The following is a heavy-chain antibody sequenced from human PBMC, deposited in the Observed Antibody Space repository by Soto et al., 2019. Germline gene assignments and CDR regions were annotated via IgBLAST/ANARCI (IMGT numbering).Heavy chain of an antibody. J-gene: IGHJ6*02. CDR3: ARGGWNYDCIDV. CDR1: GFAISGYG. CDR2: VSNSGSMI. D-gene: IGHD3-3*01. V-gene: IGHV3-48*02. Sequence: PGGSLRLPCVAFGFAISGYGMNWVRQAPGKGLEWISSVSNSGSMIHYSASVKGRFTISRDNAMNSLYLQMNSLSDEDTAVYYCARGGWNYDCIDVWGQGTTVTVSS.